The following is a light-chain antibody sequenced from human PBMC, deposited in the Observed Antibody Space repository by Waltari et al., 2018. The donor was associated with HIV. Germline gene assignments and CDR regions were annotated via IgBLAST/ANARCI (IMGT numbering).Light chain of an antibody. Sequence: QSVLKQPPSVSAAPGQKVTISCSGSSSNIGDNYVSWYQQLPGTAPKLLIYAKNKRPSGIPDRFSASKAGTSATLGITGLQTGDEADYYCGTWDSSLSAGLFGGGTKLTVL. CDR2: AKN. CDR3: GTWDSSLSAGL. CDR1: SSNIGDNY. J-gene: IGLJ2*01. V-gene: IGLV1-51*01.